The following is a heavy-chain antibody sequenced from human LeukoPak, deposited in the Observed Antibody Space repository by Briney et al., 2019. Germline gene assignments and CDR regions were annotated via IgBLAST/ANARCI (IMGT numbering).Heavy chain of an antibody. Sequence: ASVKVSCKVSGYTLTLFSIHWVRQGPGQGLELVGGFDPEDGETIYAQKFQGRVTMTEDTSTDTAYMELSSLRSEDTAVYYCATCVGATDRAFDIWGQGTMVTVSS. CDR1: GYTLTLFS. J-gene: IGHJ3*02. CDR3: ATCVGATDRAFDI. V-gene: IGHV1-24*01. CDR2: FDPEDGET. D-gene: IGHD1-26*01.